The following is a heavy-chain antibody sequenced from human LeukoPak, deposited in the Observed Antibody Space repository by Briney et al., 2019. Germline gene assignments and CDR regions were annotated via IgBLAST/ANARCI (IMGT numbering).Heavy chain of an antibody. J-gene: IGHJ6*02. V-gene: IGHV4-59*01. CDR1: GGSMSYYY. Sequence: SETLSLTCGVSGGSMSYYYWSWIQQVPGMGLEWIGYIHYSGSTTYNPSLKSRVTMSVDTSKNEFSLKLRSVTAADTAVYFCARDGVVVDKGGMDVWGQGTTVIVSS. D-gene: IGHD2-15*01. CDR2: IHYSGST. CDR3: ARDGVVVDKGGMDV.